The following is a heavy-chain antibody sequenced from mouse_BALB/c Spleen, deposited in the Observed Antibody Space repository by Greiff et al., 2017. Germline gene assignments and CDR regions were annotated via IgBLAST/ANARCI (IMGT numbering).Heavy chain of an antibody. Sequence: QVQLKESGPGLVAPSQSLSITCTVSGFSLTGYGVNWVRQPPGKGLEWLGMIWGDGSTDYNSALKSRLSISKDNSKSQVFLKMNSLQTDDTARYYCARVDYAQPAWFAYWGQGTLVTVSA. V-gene: IGHV2-6-7*01. CDR2: IWGDGST. D-gene: IGHD1-1*01. CDR3: ARVDYAQPAWFAY. CDR1: GFSLTGYG. J-gene: IGHJ3*01.